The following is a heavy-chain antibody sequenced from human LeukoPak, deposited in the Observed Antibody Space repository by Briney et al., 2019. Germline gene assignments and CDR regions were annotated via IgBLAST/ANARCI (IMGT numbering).Heavy chain of an antibody. D-gene: IGHD2-2*01. J-gene: IGHJ4*02. V-gene: IGHV3-30*04. CDR2: ISYDGRNI. Sequence: GGSLRLSCAASGFTFSSYAMHWVRQAPGKGLEWVAVISYDGRNIHYPDSVKGRFTISRDISTDTLWLQMDSLRTEDTAVYYCAKGPLRGTAAAIDYWGQGTLVTVSS. CDR3: AKGPLRGTAAAIDY. CDR1: GFTFSSYA.